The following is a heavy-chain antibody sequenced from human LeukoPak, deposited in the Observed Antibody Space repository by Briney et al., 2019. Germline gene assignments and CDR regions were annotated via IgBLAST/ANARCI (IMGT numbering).Heavy chain of an antibody. CDR3: ARYLGYSDSSGVAFDI. Sequence: SETLSLTGAVYGGSFSGYYWSWIRQPPGKGLEWIGEINHSGSTNYNPSPKSRGTISVDTSKNHFSLKLSSVTAADTAVYYCARYLGYSDSSGVAFDIWGQGTMVTVSS. D-gene: IGHD3-22*01. CDR2: INHSGST. CDR1: GGSFSGYY. V-gene: IGHV4-34*01. J-gene: IGHJ3*02.